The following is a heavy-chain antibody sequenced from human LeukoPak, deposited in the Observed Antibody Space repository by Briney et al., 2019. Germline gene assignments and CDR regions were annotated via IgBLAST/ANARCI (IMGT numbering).Heavy chain of an antibody. CDR1: GFTFSSYS. Sequence: GGSLRLSCAASGFTFSSYSMNWVRQAPGKGLEWVSSISSSSSYIYYADSVKGRFTISRDNAKNSLYLQMNSLRAEDTAVYYCARDLVGYDFWSGYYTDRFDYWGQGTLVTVSS. J-gene: IGHJ4*02. D-gene: IGHD3-3*01. V-gene: IGHV3-21*01. CDR3: ARDLVGYDFWSGYYTDRFDY. CDR2: ISSSSSYI.